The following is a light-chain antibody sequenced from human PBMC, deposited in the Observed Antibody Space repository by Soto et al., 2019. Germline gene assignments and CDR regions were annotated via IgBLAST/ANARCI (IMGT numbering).Light chain of an antibody. J-gene: IGKJ5*01. CDR3: QQLKSFPFT. V-gene: IGKV1-33*01. Sequence: DIQMTQSQSSLSASVADRVTITCQASQDISNYLNWYQQKPGKAPKLLIYDASNLETGLPSRFSGSGSGTEFTLIISSLLPEDFATYYCQQLKSFPFTFGQGTRLEIK. CDR2: DAS. CDR1: QDISNY.